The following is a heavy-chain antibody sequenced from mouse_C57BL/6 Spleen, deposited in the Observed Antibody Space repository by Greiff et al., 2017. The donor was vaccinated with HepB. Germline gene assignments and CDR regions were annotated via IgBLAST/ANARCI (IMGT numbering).Heavy chain of an antibody. V-gene: IGHV1-59*01. CDR3: ARDYGSSGY. D-gene: IGHD1-1*01. CDR2: IDPSDSYT. Sequence: QVQLQQPGAELVRPGTSVKLSCKASGYTFTSYWMHWVKQRPGQGLEWIGVIDPSDSYTNYNQKFKGKATLTVDTSSSTAYMQLSSLTSEDSAVYYCARDYGSSGYWGQGTTLTVSS. J-gene: IGHJ2*01. CDR1: GYTFTSYW.